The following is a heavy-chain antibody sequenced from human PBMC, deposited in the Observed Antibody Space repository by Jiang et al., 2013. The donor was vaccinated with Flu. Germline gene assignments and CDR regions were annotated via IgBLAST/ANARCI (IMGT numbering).Heavy chain of an antibody. D-gene: IGHD3-22*01. CDR3: ARATPRNYDTSGYYL. CDR2: IDAGNGNT. V-gene: IGHV1-3*01. J-gene: IGHJ4*02. CDR1: GYTFSTYV. Sequence: GAEVKKPGASVKVSCKASGYTFSTYVIHWVRQAPGQRLEWMGWIDAGNGNTRYSQRFQGRVTLTSDTSTSTVYMELSSLRSEDTAVYYCARATPRNYDTSGYYLWGQGTLVTVSS.